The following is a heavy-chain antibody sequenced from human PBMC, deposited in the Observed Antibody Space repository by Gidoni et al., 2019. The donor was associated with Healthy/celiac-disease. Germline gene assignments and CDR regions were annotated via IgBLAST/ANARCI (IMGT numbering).Heavy chain of an antibody. CDR1: GVTCRSYS. D-gene: IGHD2-15*01. Sequence: EVQLVETGGGLVKPGGSLRLSCAASGVTCRSYSMDWVRQAPGKGLEWVSSISSSSSYISYADSGKGRFTISRDNAKNSLYLQMNSLRAEDTAVYYCARASVGYCSGGSCSRRIWFDPWGQGTLVTVSS. V-gene: IGHV3-21*01. CDR2: ISSSSSYI. CDR3: ARASVGYCSGGSCSRRIWFDP. J-gene: IGHJ5*02.